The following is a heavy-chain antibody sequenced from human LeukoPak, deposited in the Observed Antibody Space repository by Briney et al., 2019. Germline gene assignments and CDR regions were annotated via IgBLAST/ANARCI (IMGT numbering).Heavy chain of an antibody. Sequence: SETLSLTCTVTGGSISSYYWSWIRQPPGKGLEWIGYIYYSGSTNYNPSLKSRVTISVDTSKNQFSLKLGSVTAADTAVYYCASSPLSLNYYDSSGYLRYWGQGTLVTVSS. CDR3: ASSPLSLNYYDSSGYLRY. V-gene: IGHV4-59*01. D-gene: IGHD3-22*01. J-gene: IGHJ4*02. CDR1: GGSISSYY. CDR2: IYYSGST.